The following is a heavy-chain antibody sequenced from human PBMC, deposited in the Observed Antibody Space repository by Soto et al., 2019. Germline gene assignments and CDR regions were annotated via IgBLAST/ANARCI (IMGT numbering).Heavy chain of an antibody. D-gene: IGHD3-22*01. Sequence: SETLSLTCTVSGGSISSGDYYWSWIRQPPGKGLEWIGYIYYSGSTYYNPSLKSRVTISVDTSKNQFSLKLSSVTAADTAVYYCAREGYYDSSGTIDYWGQGTLVTVSS. V-gene: IGHV4-30-4*01. J-gene: IGHJ4*02. CDR3: AREGYYDSSGTIDY. CDR1: GGSISSGDYY. CDR2: IYYSGST.